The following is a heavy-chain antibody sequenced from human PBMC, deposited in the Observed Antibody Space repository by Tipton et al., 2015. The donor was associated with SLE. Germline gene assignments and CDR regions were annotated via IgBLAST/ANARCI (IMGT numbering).Heavy chain of an antibody. CDR1: GYSISSGYY. Sequence: TLSLTCTVSGYSISSGYYWGWIRQPPGKGLERIGSIYHSGSTYYNPSLKSRVTISVDTSKNQFSLKLSSVTAADTAVYYCAGPEAGIVGALGASFYWGQGTLVTVSS. D-gene: IGHD1-26*01. CDR2: IYHSGST. CDR3: AGPEAGIVGALGASFY. V-gene: IGHV4-38-2*02. J-gene: IGHJ4*02.